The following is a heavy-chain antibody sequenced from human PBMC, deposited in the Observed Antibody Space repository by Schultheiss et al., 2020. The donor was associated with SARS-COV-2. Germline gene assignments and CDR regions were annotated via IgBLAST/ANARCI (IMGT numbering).Heavy chain of an antibody. CDR3: ARGDIVVVPAAMDYYYYMDV. V-gene: IGHV1-8*02. CDR1: GYTFTSYY. CDR2: INPNSGNT. Sequence: ASVKVSCKASGYTFTSYYMHWVRQAPGQGLEWMGWINPNSGNTGYAQKFQGRVTMTRNTSISTAYMELSSLRAEDTAVYYCARGDIVVVPAAMDYYYYMDVWGKGTTVTVSS. J-gene: IGHJ6*03. D-gene: IGHD2-2*01.